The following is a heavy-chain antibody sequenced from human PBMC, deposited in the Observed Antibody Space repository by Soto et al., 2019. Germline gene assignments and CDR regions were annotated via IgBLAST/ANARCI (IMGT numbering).Heavy chain of an antibody. CDR1: GGSISSGGYY. Sequence: QVQLQESGPGLVKPSQTLSLTCTVSGGSISSGGYYWSWIRQHPGKGLEWIGYIYYSGSTYYNPSLTSLVTISVDTYKNQFSLKLSSVTAADTAVYYCARRSGYSSSRDAYYLDYWGQGTLVTVSS. D-gene: IGHD6-13*01. J-gene: IGHJ4*02. V-gene: IGHV4-31*01. CDR2: IYYSGST. CDR3: ARRSGYSSSRDAYYLDY.